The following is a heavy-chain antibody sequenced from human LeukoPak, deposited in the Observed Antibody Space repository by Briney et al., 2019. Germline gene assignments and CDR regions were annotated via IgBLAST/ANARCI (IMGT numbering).Heavy chain of an antibody. CDR1: GYTFTSYY. J-gene: IGHJ4*02. V-gene: IGHV1-46*01. CDR2: INPGGGGT. CDR3: ARDSAGAGQIDY. Sequence: ASEKVSCKASGYTFTSYYMHWVRQAPAQGLEGMGIINPGGGGTSYAQKFQGRVTTTRDTSTSTVYMELSSLRSEDTAVYYCARDSAGAGQIDYWGQGTLVTVSS. D-gene: IGHD6-19*01.